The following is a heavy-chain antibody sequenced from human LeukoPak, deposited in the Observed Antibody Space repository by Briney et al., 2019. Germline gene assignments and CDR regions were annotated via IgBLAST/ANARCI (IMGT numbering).Heavy chain of an antibody. CDR3: ARRIAVAGYNDAFDI. Sequence: PSETLSLTCTVSGGSISRYYWSWIRQPPGKGLEWIGYIYYSGSTNYNPSLKSRVTISVDTSRNQFSLKLSSVTAADTAVYYCARRIAVAGYNDAFDIWGQGTMVTVSS. D-gene: IGHD6-19*01. J-gene: IGHJ3*02. CDR2: IYYSGST. V-gene: IGHV4-59*08. CDR1: GGSISRYY.